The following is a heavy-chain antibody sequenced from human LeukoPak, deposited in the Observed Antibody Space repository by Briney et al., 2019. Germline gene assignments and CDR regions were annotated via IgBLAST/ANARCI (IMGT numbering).Heavy chain of an antibody. V-gene: IGHV4-4*07. J-gene: IGHJ6*02. CDR2: IYTSGST. Sequence: SETLSLTCTASGGSISSYYWSWIRQPAGKGPEWIWRIYTSGSTNYNPSLKSRVTMSVDTSKNQFSLKLSSVTAADTAVYYCARDNGAFGGVVALGGMDVWGQGTTVTVSS. D-gene: IGHD3-16*02. CDR3: ARDNGAFGGVVALGGMDV. CDR1: GGSISSYY.